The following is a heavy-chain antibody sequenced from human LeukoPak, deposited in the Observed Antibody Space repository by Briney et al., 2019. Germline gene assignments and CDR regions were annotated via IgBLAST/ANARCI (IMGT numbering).Heavy chain of an antibody. V-gene: IGHV4-61*02. D-gene: IGHD2-21*01. CDR2: IYTSGST. CDR1: GGSISSSNYY. CDR3: AAQCGGDCSYFFDY. J-gene: IGHJ4*02. Sequence: PSQTLSLTCAVSGGSISSSNYYWSWIRQPAGQGLEWIGRIYTSGSTYYNPSLKSRVSMSVDTSKNQFSLKLSSVTAADTAVYYCAAQCGGDCSYFFDYWGQGTLVTVSS.